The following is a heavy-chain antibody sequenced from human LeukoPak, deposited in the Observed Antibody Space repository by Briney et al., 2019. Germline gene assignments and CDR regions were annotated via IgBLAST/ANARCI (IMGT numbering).Heavy chain of an antibody. CDR3: ARGIAGDY. CDR1: GFTFSSYW. D-gene: IGHD2-21*01. J-gene: IGHJ4*02. Sequence: GGSLRLSCAASGFTFSSYWVTWVRQAPGKGLEWVANIKQDGTEKYYVDSVKGRFTISRDNAKNSLHLQMNSLRAEDTAVYYCARGIAGDYWGQGTLVTVSS. CDR2: IKQDGTEK. V-gene: IGHV3-7*04.